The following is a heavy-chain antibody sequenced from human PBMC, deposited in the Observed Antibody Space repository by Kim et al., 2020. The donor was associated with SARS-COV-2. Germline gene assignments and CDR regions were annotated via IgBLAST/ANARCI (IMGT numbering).Heavy chain of an antibody. V-gene: IGHV4-34*01. J-gene: IGHJ3*02. Sequence: SETLSLTCAVYGGSFSGYYWSWIRQPPGKGLEWIGEINHSGSTNYNPSLKSRVNISVDTSKNQFSLKLSSVTAADTAVYYCAREGSYYDILTGYSTPKSGDAFDIWGQGTMVTVSS. CDR2: INHSGST. D-gene: IGHD3-9*01. CDR3: AREGSYYDILTGYSTPKSGDAFDI. CDR1: GGSFSGYY.